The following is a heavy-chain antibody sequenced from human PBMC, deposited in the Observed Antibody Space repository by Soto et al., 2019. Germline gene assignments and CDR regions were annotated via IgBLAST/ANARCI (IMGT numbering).Heavy chain of an antibody. CDR3: AKMGYTNGYVNY. J-gene: IGHJ4*02. D-gene: IGHD2-8*01. V-gene: IGHV2-5*02. CDR1: GFSLSTIGVG. Sequence: QISLRESGPTLVKPTQTLTLTCSFSGFSLSTIGVGVGWIRQPPGKALEWLAVIYWDEDKSYSPSLKSRLTNPKSTPKNQVVLTVTNIDPVDTATYYCAKMGYTNGYVNYWGQGTLVTVSS. CDR2: IYWDEDK.